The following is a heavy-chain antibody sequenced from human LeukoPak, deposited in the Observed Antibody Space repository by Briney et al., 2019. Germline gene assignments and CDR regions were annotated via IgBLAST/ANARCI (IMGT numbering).Heavy chain of an antibody. V-gene: IGHV1-2*02. CDR1: GYTFTGYY. Sequence: ASVKVSCKASGYTFTGYYMHWVRQAPGQGLEWMGWINPNSGGTNCAQKFQGRVTMTRDTSISTAYMELSRLRSDDTAVYYCARISRIAAAGYYYYYMDVWGKGTTVTVSS. CDR2: INPNSGGT. J-gene: IGHJ6*03. CDR3: ARISRIAAAGYYYYYMDV. D-gene: IGHD6-13*01.